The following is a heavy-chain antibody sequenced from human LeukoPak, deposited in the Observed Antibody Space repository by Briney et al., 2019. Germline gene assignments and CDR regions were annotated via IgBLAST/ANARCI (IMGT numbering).Heavy chain of an antibody. CDR2: ITTSDGNT. J-gene: IGHJ4*02. CDR3: AKDGGLWVSAHWGDS. Sequence: GGSLRLSCAVSGFTFSSYTMSWVRQAPGKGLEWVSTITTSDGNTYYADSVKGRLTVSRDNSKNTLFLQMNSLRAEDTAVYYCAKDGGLWVSAHWGDSWGRGTLVTVSS. V-gene: IGHV3-23*01. CDR1: GFTFSSYT. D-gene: IGHD7-27*01.